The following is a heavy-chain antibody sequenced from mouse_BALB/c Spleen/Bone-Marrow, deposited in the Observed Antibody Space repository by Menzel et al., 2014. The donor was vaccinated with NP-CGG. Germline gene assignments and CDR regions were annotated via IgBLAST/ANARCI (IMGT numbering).Heavy chain of an antibody. Sequence: QVQLKDSGAEPVRPGTSVKISCKASGYTFTNYWLGWVKQRPGHGLEWIGDIYPGGGYTNYDEKFKGKATLTADTSSSTAYMQLSSLTSEDSAVYFCARRGTGVDYWGQGTTLTVSS. V-gene: IGHV1-63*02. CDR3: ARRGTGVDY. CDR2: IYPGGGYT. CDR1: GYTFTNYW. J-gene: IGHJ2*01. D-gene: IGHD4-1*01.